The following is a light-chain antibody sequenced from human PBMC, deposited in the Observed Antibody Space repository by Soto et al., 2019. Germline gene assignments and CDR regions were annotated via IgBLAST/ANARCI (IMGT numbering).Light chain of an antibody. V-gene: IGLV2-23*01. CDR3: CSYAGSNTWV. Sequence: QSALTQPASVSGSPGQSITISCTGTSNYFGSHNLVSWYQQHPGKAPKLMIYEGSKWPSGVSNRFSGSKSGNTASLTISGLQAEDEAHYYCCSYAGSNTWVFGGGTKLTVL. CDR2: EGS. CDR1: SNYFGSHNL. J-gene: IGLJ3*02.